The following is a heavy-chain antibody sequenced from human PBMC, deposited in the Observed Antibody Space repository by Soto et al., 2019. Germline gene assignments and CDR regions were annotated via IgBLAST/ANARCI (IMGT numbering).Heavy chain of an antibody. CDR1: GGTFSSYA. CDR3: AREIAARLIGWFDP. D-gene: IGHD6-6*01. Sequence: SVKVSCKASGGTFSSYAISCVRQAPGQGLEWMGGIIPIFGTANYAQKFQGRVTITADESTSTAYMELSSLRSEDTAVYYCAREIAARLIGWFDPWGQGTLVTVSS. CDR2: IIPIFGTA. V-gene: IGHV1-69*13. J-gene: IGHJ5*02.